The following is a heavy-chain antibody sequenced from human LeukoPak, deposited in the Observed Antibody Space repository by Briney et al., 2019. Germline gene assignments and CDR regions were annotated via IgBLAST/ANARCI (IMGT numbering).Heavy chain of an antibody. V-gene: IGHV3-23*01. Sequence: PGGSLRLSCAASGFTFSSYAISWVRQAPGKGLEWVSAISGSGGSTYYADSVKGRFTISRDNSKNTLYLQMNSLRAEDTAVYYCAKTYDYPIINFDYWGQGTLVTVSS. CDR3: AKTYDYPIINFDY. CDR2: ISGSGGST. J-gene: IGHJ4*02. CDR1: GFTFSSYA. D-gene: IGHD3-10*01.